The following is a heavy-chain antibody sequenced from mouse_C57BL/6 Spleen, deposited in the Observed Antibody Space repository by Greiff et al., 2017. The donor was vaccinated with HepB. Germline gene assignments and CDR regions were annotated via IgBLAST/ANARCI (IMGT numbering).Heavy chain of an antibody. J-gene: IGHJ3*01. CDR2: ISSGGDYI. Sequence: EVHLVESGEGLVKPGGSLKLSCAASGFTFSSYAMSWVRQTPEKRLEWVACISSGGDYIYYADTVKGRFTISRDNARNTLYLQMSSLKSEDTAMYYCTRVGSNPWFAYWGQGTLVTVSA. CDR1: GFTFSSYA. V-gene: IGHV5-9-1*02. D-gene: IGHD2-5*01. CDR3: TRVGSNPWFAY.